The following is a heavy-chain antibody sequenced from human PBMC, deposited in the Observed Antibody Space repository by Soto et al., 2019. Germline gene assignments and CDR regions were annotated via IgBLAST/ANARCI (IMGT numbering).Heavy chain of an antibody. Sequence: GASVKVSCKASGYTFTSYGISWVRQAPGQGLEWMGWISAYNGNTNYAQKLQGRVTMTTDTSTSTAYMELRSLRSDDTAVYYCARAYYYDSSGYYFGSPLDIDYWGQGTLVTVSS. J-gene: IGHJ4*02. V-gene: IGHV1-18*01. CDR2: ISAYNGNT. CDR3: ARAYYYDSSGYYFGSPLDIDY. D-gene: IGHD3-22*01. CDR1: GYTFTSYG.